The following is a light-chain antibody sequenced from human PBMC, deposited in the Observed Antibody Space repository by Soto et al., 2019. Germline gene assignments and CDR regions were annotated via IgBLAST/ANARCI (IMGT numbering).Light chain of an antibody. CDR3: CSYTTSNTRQIV. CDR2: DVS. V-gene: IGLV2-14*03. CDR1: SSDVGGYNY. J-gene: IGLJ1*01. Sequence: QSVLTQPASVSGSPGQSITISCTGTSSDVGGYNYVSWYQPHPGKAPKLMIYDVSNRPSGVSNRFSGSKSGNTASLTISGLQPEDEADYYCCSYTTSNTRQIVFGTGTKVTVL.